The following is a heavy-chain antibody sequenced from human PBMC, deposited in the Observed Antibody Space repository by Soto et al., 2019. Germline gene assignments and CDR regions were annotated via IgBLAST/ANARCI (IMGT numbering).Heavy chain of an antibody. CDR2: IIPIFGTA. V-gene: IGHV1-69*13. CDR1: GGTFSSYA. D-gene: IGHD3-3*01. Sequence: SVKVSCKASGGTFSSYAISWVRQAPGQGLEWMGGIIPIFGTANYAQKFQGRVTITADESTSTAYMELRSLRSEDTAVYYCARVLPKGYYDFWSGLHWFDPWGQGTLVTVSS. CDR3: ARVLPKGYYDFWSGLHWFDP. J-gene: IGHJ5*02.